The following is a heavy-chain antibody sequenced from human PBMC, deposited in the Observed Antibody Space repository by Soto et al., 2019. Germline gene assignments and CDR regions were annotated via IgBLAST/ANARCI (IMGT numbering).Heavy chain of an antibody. CDR1: GYSFTSYW. Sequence: GESLKISCKGSGYSFTSYWIGWVRQMPGKGLEWMGIIYPGDSDTRYSPSFQGQVTISADKSISTAYLQWSSLKASDTAMYYCARLPSWLPREYYFDYWGQGTLVTVSS. CDR2: IYPGDSDT. J-gene: IGHJ4*02. V-gene: IGHV5-51*01. D-gene: IGHD3-22*01. CDR3: ARLPSWLPREYYFDY.